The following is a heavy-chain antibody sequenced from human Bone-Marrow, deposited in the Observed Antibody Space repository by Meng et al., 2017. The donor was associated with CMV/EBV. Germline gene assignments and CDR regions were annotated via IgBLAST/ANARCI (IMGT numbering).Heavy chain of an antibody. Sequence: GESLKISCAASGFTFSSYAMSWVRQAPGKGLEWVSAISGSGGSTYYADSVKGRFTISRDNSKNTLYLQMNSLRAEDTAVYYCAKVSDPYYYDFWSGFYYYYGMDVWGQGTTVTVSS. CDR3: AKVSDPYYYDFWSGFYYYYGMDV. CDR2: ISGSGGST. CDR1: GFTFSSYA. D-gene: IGHD3-3*01. V-gene: IGHV3-23*01. J-gene: IGHJ6*02.